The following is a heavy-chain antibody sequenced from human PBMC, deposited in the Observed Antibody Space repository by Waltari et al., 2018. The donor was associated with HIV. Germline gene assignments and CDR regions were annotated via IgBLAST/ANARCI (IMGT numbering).Heavy chain of an antibody. J-gene: IGHJ6*02. CDR2: ISSTSNTI. D-gene: IGHD2-15*01. V-gene: IGHV3-48*04. CDR1: GFTFSSSS. CDR3: AKEVVALPHYYYYGLDV. Sequence: EVQLVESGGGLVQPGGSLRLAGAASGFTFSSSSRNCVRQAPGKGLEWVSYISSTSNTIYYADSVKGRFTVSRDNAKNSLSLQMNSLRAEDTAVYFCAKEVVALPHYYYYGLDVWGQGTTVTVSS.